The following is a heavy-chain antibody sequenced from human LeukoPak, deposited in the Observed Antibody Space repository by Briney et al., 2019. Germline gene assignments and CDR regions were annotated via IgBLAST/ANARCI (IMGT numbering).Heavy chain of an antibody. CDR2: ISSSGSTI. V-gene: IGHV3-11*01. CDR3: ARGQYYDFWSGPPDYYYGMDV. D-gene: IGHD3-3*01. J-gene: IGHJ6*02. Sequence: PGGSLRLSCAASGFTFSDYYMSWIRQAPGKGLEWVSYISSSGSTIYYADSVKGRFTISRDNAKNSLYLQMNSLRAEDTAVYYCARGQYYDFWSGPPDYYYGMDVWGQGTTVTVSS. CDR1: GFTFSDYY.